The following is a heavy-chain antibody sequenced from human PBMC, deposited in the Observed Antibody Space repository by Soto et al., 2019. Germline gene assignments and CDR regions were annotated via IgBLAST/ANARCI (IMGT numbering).Heavy chain of an antibody. CDR3: AKDGGGYNYGYVMLDRYYYGMDV. CDR2: ISYDGTNK. D-gene: IGHD5-18*01. V-gene: IGHV3-30-3*01. Sequence: QVQLVESGGGVVQPGRSLRLSRAASGFTFSTYAMHWVRQAPGKGLEWVAVISYDGTNKYYADSVRGRFTISRDNSKNTLFLQMNSLRAEDTAVYYCAKDGGGYNYGYVMLDRYYYGMDVWGQGTTVTVSS. CDR1: GFTFSTYA. J-gene: IGHJ6*02.